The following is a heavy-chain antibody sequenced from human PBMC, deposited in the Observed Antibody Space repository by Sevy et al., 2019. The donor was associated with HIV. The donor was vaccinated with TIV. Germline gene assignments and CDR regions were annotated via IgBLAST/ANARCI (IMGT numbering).Heavy chain of an antibody. V-gene: IGHV4-59*08. CDR3: AGENAWGRGYS. Sequence: SGTLSLTCTVSGGSITSLYWNWIRQPPGKGLEWIANIYYNGHINYNPSLKSRVTLSLDTSKNQFSLRLSSVTAADTAKYYCAGENAWGRGYSWGQGTLVTVSS. D-gene: IGHD1-26*01. CDR1: GGSITSLY. CDR2: IYYNGHI. J-gene: IGHJ4*02.